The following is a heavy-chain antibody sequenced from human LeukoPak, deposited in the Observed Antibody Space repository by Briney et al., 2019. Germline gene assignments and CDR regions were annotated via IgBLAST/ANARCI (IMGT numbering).Heavy chain of an antibody. V-gene: IGHV3-30*02. Sequence: PGGSLRLSCVASGFIFSNSVMHWVRQAPGKGLEWAAFIRKDGSGTYYADSVKGRFTISRDNSKNMVHLQMSSLGAEDTAVYYCAKGDSYGFDYWGQGSLVTVSS. J-gene: IGHJ4*02. CDR1: GFIFSNSV. D-gene: IGHD5-18*01. CDR2: IRKDGSGT. CDR3: AKGDSYGFDY.